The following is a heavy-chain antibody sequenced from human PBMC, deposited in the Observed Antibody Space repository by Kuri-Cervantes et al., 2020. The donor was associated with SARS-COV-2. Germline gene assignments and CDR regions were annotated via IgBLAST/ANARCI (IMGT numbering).Heavy chain of an antibody. CDR3: ARDIVVVPAAIHYYYGMDV. CDR1: GFTFSKYA. Sequence: GGSLRLSCAASGFTFSKYAVHWLRQAPGKGLEWVAIISFDGIDKYYGDSVKGRFTISRDNSKNTLYLQMNSLRAEDTAVYYCARDIVVVPAAIHYYYGMDVWGQGTTVTVSS. J-gene: IGHJ6*02. V-gene: IGHV3-30*03. CDR2: ISFDGIDK. D-gene: IGHD2-2*02.